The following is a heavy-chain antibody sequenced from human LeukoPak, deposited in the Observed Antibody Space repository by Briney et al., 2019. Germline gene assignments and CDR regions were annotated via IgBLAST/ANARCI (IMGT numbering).Heavy chain of an antibody. CDR3: ARSEVTTDWFDP. Sequence: ASVKVSCKASGGTFSSYAISWVRQATGQGLEWMGWMNPNSGNTGYAQKFQGRVTMTRNTSISTAYMELCSLRSEDTAVYYCARSEVTTDWFDPWGQGTLVTVSS. J-gene: IGHJ5*02. V-gene: IGHV1-8*02. CDR1: GGTFSSYA. CDR2: MNPNSGNT. D-gene: IGHD4-17*01.